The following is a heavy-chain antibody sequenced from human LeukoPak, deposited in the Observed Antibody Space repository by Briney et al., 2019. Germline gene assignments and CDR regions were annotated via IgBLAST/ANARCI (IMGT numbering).Heavy chain of an antibody. Sequence: PPGGSLRLSCVASGFIFDDYGMSWVRQAPGKGLEWVAGINWRGDSLGYGESVKGRFTSSRDNAKKSLYLQMNSLRAEDTAVYYCARVGKYCSSTSCYTRYYYYMDVWGKGTAVTVSS. J-gene: IGHJ6*03. D-gene: IGHD2-2*02. CDR3: ARVGKYCSSTSCYTRYYYYMDV. V-gene: IGHV3-20*04. CDR1: GFIFDDYG. CDR2: INWRGDSL.